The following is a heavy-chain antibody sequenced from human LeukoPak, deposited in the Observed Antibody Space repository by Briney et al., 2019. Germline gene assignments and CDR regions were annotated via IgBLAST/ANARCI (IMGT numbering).Heavy chain of an antibody. D-gene: IGHD6-19*01. Sequence: GGSLRLSCAASGFTFSSYAVSWVRQAPGKGLEWVSAITDSGDDTYHADSVKGRFTISRDNSKNTLFLQMNTLRAEDSAVYYCAKGSSSGRPYFFDYWGQGTLVTVSS. J-gene: IGHJ4*02. CDR1: GFTFSSYA. CDR3: AKGSSSGRPYFFDY. V-gene: IGHV3-23*01. CDR2: ITDSGDDT.